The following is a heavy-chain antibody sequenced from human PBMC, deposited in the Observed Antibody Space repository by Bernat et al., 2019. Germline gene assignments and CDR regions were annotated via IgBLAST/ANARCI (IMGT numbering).Heavy chain of an antibody. D-gene: IGHD1-1*01. CDR2: ISGSGGST. Sequence: EVQLLESGGGLVQPGGSLRLSRAASGFTFSSYAMSWVRQAPGKGLEWVSAISGSGGSTYYADSVKGRFTISRDNSKNTLYLQMNSLRAEDTAVYYCAKCGLLGPRERYYFDYWGQGTLVTVSS. CDR1: GFTFSSYA. CDR3: AKCGLLGPRERYYFDY. V-gene: IGHV3-23*01. J-gene: IGHJ4*02.